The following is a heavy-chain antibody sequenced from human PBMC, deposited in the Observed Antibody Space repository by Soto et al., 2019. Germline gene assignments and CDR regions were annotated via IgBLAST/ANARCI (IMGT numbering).Heavy chain of an antibody. CDR1: GCSISSYY. CDR2: IYYSGST. J-gene: IGHJ4*02. Sequence: PSQTLSLTCTVSGCSISSYYWSWIRQPPGKGLEWIGYIYYSGSTNYNPSLKSRVTISVDTSKNQFSLKLSSVTAADTAVYYCARRYGSGFDYWGQGTLVTVSS. D-gene: IGHD3-10*01. V-gene: IGHV4-59*08. CDR3: ARRYGSGFDY.